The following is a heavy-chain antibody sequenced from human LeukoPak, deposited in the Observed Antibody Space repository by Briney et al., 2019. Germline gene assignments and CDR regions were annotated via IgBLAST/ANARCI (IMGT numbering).Heavy chain of an antibody. CDR3: ARGPHLTDAFDI. V-gene: IGHV1-46*01. J-gene: IGHJ3*02. CDR1: GYTFSDYY. D-gene: IGHD4/OR15-4a*01. CDR2: INPSGGST. Sequence: ASVKVSCKTSGYTFSDYYMHWVRQAPGQGLEWMGIINPSGGSTSYAQKFQGRVTMTRDTSTSTVYMELSSLRSEDTAVYYCARGPHLTDAFDIWGQGTMVTVSS.